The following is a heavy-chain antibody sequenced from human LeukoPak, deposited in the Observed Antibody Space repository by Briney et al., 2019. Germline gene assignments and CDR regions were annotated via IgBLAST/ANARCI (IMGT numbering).Heavy chain of an antibody. CDR3: AREQNFVVVPAAGWFDP. V-gene: IGHV3-30-3*01. CDR1: GFTFSSYA. CDR2: ISYDGSNK. Sequence: PGGFLRLSCAASGFTFSSYAMHWVRQAPGKGLEWVAVISYDGSNKYYADSVKGRFTISRDNSKNTLYLQMNSLRAEDTAVYYCAREQNFVVVPAAGWFDPWGQGTLVTVSS. D-gene: IGHD2-2*01. J-gene: IGHJ5*02.